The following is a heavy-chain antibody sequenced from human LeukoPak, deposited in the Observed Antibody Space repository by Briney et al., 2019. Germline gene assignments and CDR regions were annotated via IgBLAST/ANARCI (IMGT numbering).Heavy chain of an antibody. CDR2: IYYSGST. J-gene: IGHJ4*02. Sequence: PSETLSLTCTVSGGSISSSSYYWGWIRQPPGKGLEWIGSIYYSGSTYYNPSLKSRVTISVDTSKNQFSLKLSSVTAADTAVYYCARWGYYDSSGYYSPASYFDYWGQGTLVTVSS. CDR3: ARWGYYDSSGYYSPASYFDY. D-gene: IGHD3-22*01. V-gene: IGHV4-39*07. CDR1: GGSISSSSYY.